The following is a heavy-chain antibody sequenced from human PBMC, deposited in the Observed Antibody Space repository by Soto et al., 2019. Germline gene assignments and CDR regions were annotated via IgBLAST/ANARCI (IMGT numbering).Heavy chain of an antibody. V-gene: IGHV4-59*01. J-gene: IGHJ5*02. Sequence: SETLSLTCTVSGGSISTFYWNWIRQPPGKGLEWIGNIYYSGNTFYNPSLKSRVTISVDTSKNQFSLNLNSVTAADTAVYFCARGRYCDGTTCYDDHNWFGPWGQGTLVTVSS. D-gene: IGHD2-2*01. CDR3: ARGRYCDGTTCYDDHNWFGP. CDR1: GGSISTFY. CDR2: IYYSGNT.